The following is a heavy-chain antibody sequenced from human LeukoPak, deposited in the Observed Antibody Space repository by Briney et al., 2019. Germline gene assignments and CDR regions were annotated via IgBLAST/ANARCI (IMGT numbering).Heavy chain of an antibody. J-gene: IGHJ6*02. CDR1: GGTFSSYA. D-gene: IGHD2-15*01. V-gene: IGHV1-69*04. CDR3: ARDHCSGGSCYYYYYGMDV. CDR2: IIPILGIA. Sequence: ASVKVSCKASGGTFSSYAISWVRQAPGQGLEWMGRIIPILGIANYAQKFQGRVTITADKSTSTAYMELSSLRSEDTAVYYCARDHCSGGSCYYYYYGMDVWGQGTTVTVSS.